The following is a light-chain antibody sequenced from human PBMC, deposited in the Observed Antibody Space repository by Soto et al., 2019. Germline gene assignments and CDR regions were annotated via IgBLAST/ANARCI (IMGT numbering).Light chain of an antibody. CDR1: SSNIGGNS. V-gene: IGLV1-51*01. CDR2: DDN. CDR3: GSWDSSLSAYV. Sequence: QSVLTQPPSVSAAPGQKVTISCSGSSSNIGGNSVSWYQQLPGTAPKLLIYDDNKRPSGIPDRFSGSKSGTSATLGITGFQTGDEAEYYRGSWDSSLSAYVFGTGTKVTVL. J-gene: IGLJ1*01.